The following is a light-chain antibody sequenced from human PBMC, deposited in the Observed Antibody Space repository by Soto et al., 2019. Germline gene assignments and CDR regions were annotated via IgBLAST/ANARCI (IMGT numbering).Light chain of an antibody. CDR3: SSYTTTSTRVV. CDR1: SSDVGGYNY. CDR2: DVS. J-gene: IGLJ2*01. Sequence: QSALTQPASVSGSPGQSITISCTGTSSDVGGYNYVSWYQQYPGKAPKVLIYDVSNRPSGVSNRFSGSKSGNTASLTISGLQVEDEADYYCSSYTTTSTRVVFGGGTKVTVL. V-gene: IGLV2-14*03.